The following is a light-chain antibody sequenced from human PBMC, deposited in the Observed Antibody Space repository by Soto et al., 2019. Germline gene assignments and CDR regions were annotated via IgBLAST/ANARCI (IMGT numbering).Light chain of an antibody. J-gene: IGKJ1*01. CDR2: DAS. CDR1: QSISSW. V-gene: IGKV1-5*01. CDR3: QQYNSYSVT. Sequence: DIQMTQSPSTLSASVGDRVTITCRASQSISSWLAWYQQKPGKAPKLLIYDASSLESGVPSRFSGSGSGTEFALTISSLQPDDFATYYCQQYNSYSVTLGQGTKVAIK.